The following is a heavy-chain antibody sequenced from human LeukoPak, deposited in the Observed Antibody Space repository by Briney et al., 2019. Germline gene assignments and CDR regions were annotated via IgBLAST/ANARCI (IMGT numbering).Heavy chain of an antibody. Sequence: SETLSLTCAVYGGSFSGYYWSWIRQPPAKGLEWIGEINHSGSTNYNPSLKSRVTISVDTSKNQFSLKLSSVTAADTAVYYCARGKRYCSSTSCYDRFFFDYWGQGTLVTVSS. CDR1: GGSFSGYY. V-gene: IGHV4-34*01. CDR3: ARGKRYCSSTSCYDRFFFDY. CDR2: INHSGST. D-gene: IGHD2-2*01. J-gene: IGHJ4*02.